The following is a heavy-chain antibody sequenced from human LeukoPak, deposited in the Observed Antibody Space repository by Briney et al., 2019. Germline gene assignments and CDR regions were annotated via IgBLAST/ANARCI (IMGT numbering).Heavy chain of an antibody. CDR2: INPNTGGT. CDR1: GYTFPAYY. CDR3: ARELGLGL. J-gene: IGHJ2*01. D-gene: IGHD3-16*01. Sequence: ASVKVSCKASGYTFPAYYIHWVRQAPGQGLEWMGCINPNTGGTNYAQKFQGRVTMTRDTSISTAYMELSRLRSDDTAVYYCARELGLGLWGRGTLVTVSS. V-gene: IGHV1-2*02.